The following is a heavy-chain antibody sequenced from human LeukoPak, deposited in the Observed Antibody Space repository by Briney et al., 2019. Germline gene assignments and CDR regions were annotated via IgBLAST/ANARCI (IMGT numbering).Heavy chain of an antibody. D-gene: IGHD3-3*01. Sequence: GGSLRLSCAASGFTLSSYSMNWVRQAPGKGLEWISYIDSDTYGNTIYYPHTVKGRFTISRDNAKNSLYLQMNSLRAEDTAVYYCAREKYYDFWSGYYLDYWGQGTLVTVSS. CDR1: GFTLSSYS. CDR3: AREKYYDFWSGYYLDY. V-gene: IGHV3-48*01. J-gene: IGHJ4*02. CDR2: IDSDTYGNTI.